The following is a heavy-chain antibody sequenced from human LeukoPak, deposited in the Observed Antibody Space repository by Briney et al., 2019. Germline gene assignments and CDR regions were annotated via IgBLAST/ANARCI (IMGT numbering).Heavy chain of an antibody. Sequence: GGSLRLSCAASGFTFSSYAMHWVRQAPGKWLEWVALISYDGTNKFYEDSVKGRFTISRDNSKNTLYLQVNSLRAEDTAVYYCARDLTGWGESSGYSDYWGQGTLVTVSS. CDR1: GFTFSSYA. CDR2: ISYDGTNK. V-gene: IGHV3-30*01. J-gene: IGHJ4*02. CDR3: ARDLTGWGESSGYSDY. D-gene: IGHD3-22*01.